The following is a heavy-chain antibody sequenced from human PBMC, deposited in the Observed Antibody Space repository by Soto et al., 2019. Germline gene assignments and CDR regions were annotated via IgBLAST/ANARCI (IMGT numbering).Heavy chain of an antibody. J-gene: IGHJ6*02. CDR1: GFTFSSYG. Sequence: PGGSLRLSCAASGFTFSSYGMHWVRQAPGKGLEWVAVISYDGSNKYYADSVKGRFTISRDNSKNTLYLQMNSLRAEDTAVYYCAKARSCIQLWAVYYYGMDVWGQGTTVTVSS. CDR2: ISYDGSNK. D-gene: IGHD5-18*01. V-gene: IGHV3-30*18. CDR3: AKARSCIQLWAVYYYGMDV.